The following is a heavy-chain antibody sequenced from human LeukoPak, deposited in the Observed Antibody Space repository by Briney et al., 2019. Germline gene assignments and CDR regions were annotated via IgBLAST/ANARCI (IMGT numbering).Heavy chain of an antibody. CDR3: ARTYCTNGVCYSVYFDY. V-gene: IGHV1-2*02. CDR1: GYTFTGYY. Sequence: ASVKVSCKASGYTFTGYYMHWVRQAPGQGLEWMGWINPNSGGTNYAQKFQGRVTMTRDTSISTAYMELSRLRSDDTAVYYCARTYCTNGVCYSVYFDYWGQGTLVTVSS. J-gene: IGHJ4*02. D-gene: IGHD2-8*01. CDR2: INPNSGGT.